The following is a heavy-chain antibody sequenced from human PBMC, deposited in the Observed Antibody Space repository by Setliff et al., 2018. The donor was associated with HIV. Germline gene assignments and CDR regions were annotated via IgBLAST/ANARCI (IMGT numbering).Heavy chain of an antibody. J-gene: IGHJ4*02. CDR3: VRLPFPPYCGGDCYSIDY. Sequence: ASVKVSCKASGYTFTGYYMHWVRQAPGQGLEWMGWINPNSGGTNYAQKFQGRVTMTRDTSISTAYMELSSLRAEDTAVYYCVRLPFPPYCGGDCYSIDYWGQGTLVTVSS. V-gene: IGHV1-2*02. CDR2: INPNSGGT. CDR1: GYTFTGYY. D-gene: IGHD2-21*02.